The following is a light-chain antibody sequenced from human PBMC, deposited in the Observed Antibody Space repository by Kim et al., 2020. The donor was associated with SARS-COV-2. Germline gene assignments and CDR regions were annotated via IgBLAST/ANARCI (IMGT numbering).Light chain of an antibody. CDR3: HQSISFPLT. V-gene: IGKV6-21*01. CDR1: QNIGRS. CDR2: YAS. Sequence: EIELTQSPDFQSVTPKEKVTITCRASQNIGRSLHWYQQKPDQPPKLLIKYASQSFSGVPPRFSGSGSGTDFTLTINSLEAEDAATYYCHQSISFPLTFGGGTKLEI. J-gene: IGKJ4*01.